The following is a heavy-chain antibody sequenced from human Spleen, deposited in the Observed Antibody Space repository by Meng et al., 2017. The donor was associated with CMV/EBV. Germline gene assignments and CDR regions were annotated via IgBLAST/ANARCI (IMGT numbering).Heavy chain of an antibody. D-gene: IGHD2-8*01. Sequence: ASVKVSCKASGYTFTSYGISWVRQAPGQGLEWMGWINPNTGGTNYAQKFQGRVAMTTDTSISTAYMELRRLTSDDTAVYYCARVGPSGDVLFDFWGQGTLVTVSS. J-gene: IGHJ4*02. CDR2: INPNTGGT. CDR3: ARVGPSGDVLFDF. CDR1: GYTFTSYG. V-gene: IGHV1-2*02.